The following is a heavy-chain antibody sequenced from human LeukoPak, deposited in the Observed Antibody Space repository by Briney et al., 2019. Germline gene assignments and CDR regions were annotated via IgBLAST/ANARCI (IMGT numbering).Heavy chain of an antibody. CDR1: GYTFTSYG. CDR3: ARAIRFLEWLLYQPYYYYYMDV. Sequence: ASVKVSCKASGYTFTSYGISWVRQAPGQGLEWMGWISAYNGNTNYAQKLQGRVTMTTDTSTSTAYMELRSLRSDDTAVYYRARAIRFLEWLLYQPYYYYYMDVWGKGTTVTVSS. CDR2: ISAYNGNT. V-gene: IGHV1-18*01. D-gene: IGHD3-3*01. J-gene: IGHJ6*03.